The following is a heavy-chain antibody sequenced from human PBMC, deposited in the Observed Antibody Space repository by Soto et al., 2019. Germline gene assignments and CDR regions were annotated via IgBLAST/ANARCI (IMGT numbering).Heavy chain of an antibody. V-gene: IGHV3-23*01. CDR1: GFTFSSYA. Sequence: EVQLLESGGGLVQPGGSLRLSCAASGFTFSSYAMSWVRQAPGKGLEWVSAISGSGGSTYYADSVKGRFTISRDNSKNTLYLQMNSLRAEDTAVYYCAKGGEYYDFWSGYYTFDYWGQGTLVTVSS. J-gene: IGHJ4*02. CDR2: ISGSGGST. CDR3: AKGGEYYDFWSGYYTFDY. D-gene: IGHD3-3*01.